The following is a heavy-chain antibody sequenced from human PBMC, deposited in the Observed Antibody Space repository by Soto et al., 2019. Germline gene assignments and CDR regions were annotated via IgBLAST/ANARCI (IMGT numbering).Heavy chain of an antibody. J-gene: IGHJ4*02. Sequence: QVQLVQSGAEVKKPGASVKVSCKASGYTFTSYGISWVRQAPGQGLEWMGWISAYNGNTNYAQKLQGRVTITTDTATSTAYMELRSLRADETAVYYCARAPRVYYGSGRSDYWGQGTLVTVSS. CDR2: ISAYNGNT. CDR3: ARAPRVYYGSGRSDY. V-gene: IGHV1-18*01. CDR1: GYTFTSYG. D-gene: IGHD3-10*01.